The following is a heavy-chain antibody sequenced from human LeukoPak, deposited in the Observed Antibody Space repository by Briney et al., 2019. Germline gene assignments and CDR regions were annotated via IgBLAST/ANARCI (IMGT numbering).Heavy chain of an antibody. CDR2: INANSGGT. V-gene: IGHV1-2*02. CDR1: GYTFTGYY. J-gene: IGHJ2*01. CDR3: ARDPPTKGWDFDL. D-gene: IGHD2-8*01. Sequence: VASVKVPCKASGYTFTGYYMHWVRQAPGQGLEWMGWINANSGGTRYAQKFQGRVTVTRDTSISTAYMEVSRLRSDDTAVYYCARDPPTKGWDFDLWGRGTLVTVSS.